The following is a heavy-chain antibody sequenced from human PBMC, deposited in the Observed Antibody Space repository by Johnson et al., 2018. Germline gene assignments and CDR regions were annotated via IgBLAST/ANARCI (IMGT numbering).Heavy chain of an antibody. CDR2: INAGNGNT. CDR3: ARGWSYYYDSSGPSGYYYYMDV. J-gene: IGHJ6*03. V-gene: IGHV1-3*01. D-gene: IGHD3-22*01. Sequence: QVQLVQSGAEVTKPGASVKVSCKASGYTFTSYAMHWVRQAPGQRLEWMGWINAGNGNTKYSQKFQGRVTITRDTSASTAYMELSSLRSEDTAVYYCARGWSYYYDSSGPSGYYYYMDVWGKGTTVTVSS. CDR1: GYTFTSYA.